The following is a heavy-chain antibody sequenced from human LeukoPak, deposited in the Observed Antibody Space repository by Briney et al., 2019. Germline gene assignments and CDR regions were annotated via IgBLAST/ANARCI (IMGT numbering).Heavy chain of an antibody. Sequence: QSGGSLRLSCAASGFTFSSYWMSWARQAPGKGLEWVANIKQDGSEKYYVDSVKGRFTISRDNAKNSLYLQMNSLRAEDTAVYYCARDRSLYCSSTSCYFYYYYYYGMDVWGKGTTVTVSS. V-gene: IGHV3-7*03. J-gene: IGHJ6*04. CDR3: ARDRSLYCSSTSCYFYYYYYYGMDV. D-gene: IGHD2-2*01. CDR2: IKQDGSEK. CDR1: GFTFSSYW.